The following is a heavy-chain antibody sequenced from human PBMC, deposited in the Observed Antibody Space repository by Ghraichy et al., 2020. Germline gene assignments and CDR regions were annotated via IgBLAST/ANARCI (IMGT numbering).Heavy chain of an antibody. D-gene: IGHD2-15*01. CDR1: GFTFSSYA. J-gene: IGHJ6*02. V-gene: IGHV3-23*01. Sequence: GGSLRLSCAASGFTFSSYAMSWVRQAPGKGLEWVSAISGSGGSTYYADSVKGRFTISRDNSKNTLYLQMNSLRAEDTAVYYCAKDIDCSGGSCYFRYYYYYGMDVWGQGTTVTVSS. CDR2: ISGSGGST. CDR3: AKDIDCSGGSCYFRYYYYYGMDV.